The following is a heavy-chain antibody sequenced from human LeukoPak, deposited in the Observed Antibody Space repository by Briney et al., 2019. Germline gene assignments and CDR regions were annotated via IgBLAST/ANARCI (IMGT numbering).Heavy chain of an antibody. Sequence: SETLSLTCAVYGGSFSGYYWSWIRQPPGKGLEWIGEVNHSGSTDYNPSLKSRVTISVDTSKNQFSLKLSSVTAADTAVYYCASDSSSSGRGNWGQGTLVTVSS. CDR2: VNHSGST. V-gene: IGHV4-34*01. CDR3: ASDSSSSGRGN. D-gene: IGHD6-13*01. J-gene: IGHJ4*02. CDR1: GGSFSGYY.